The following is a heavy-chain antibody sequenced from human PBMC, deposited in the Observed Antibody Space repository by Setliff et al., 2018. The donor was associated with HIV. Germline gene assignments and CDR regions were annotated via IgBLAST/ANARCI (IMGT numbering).Heavy chain of an antibody. V-gene: IGHV3-15*01. CDR1: EFSFNNSW. J-gene: IGHJ4*02. CDR2: IKSKADGGTT. D-gene: IGHD3-10*01. Sequence: NPGGSLRLSCASSEFSFNNSWMTWVRQAPGRGLEWVGRIKSKADGGTTDYAAPVKGRFTISRDDSKRMVYLQMNSLTSEDTAVYFCTRSYYYWGQGTLVTVSS. CDR3: TRSYYY.